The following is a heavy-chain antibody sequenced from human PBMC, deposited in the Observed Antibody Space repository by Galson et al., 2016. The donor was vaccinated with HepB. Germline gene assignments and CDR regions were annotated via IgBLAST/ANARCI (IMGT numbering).Heavy chain of an antibody. CDR2: ITPIFGTP. CDR3: AQMRHDGRDGYHS. V-gene: IGHV1-69*13. D-gene: IGHD5-24*01. CDR1: GGPFSSYA. J-gene: IGHJ4*02. Sequence: SVKVSCKASGGPFSSYAISWVRLAPGQGLEWMGGITPIFGTPNYAQKFQGRVAITADESTRTAYMELSSLRSEDTAIYYCAQMRHDGRDGYHSWGQGTLVTVSS.